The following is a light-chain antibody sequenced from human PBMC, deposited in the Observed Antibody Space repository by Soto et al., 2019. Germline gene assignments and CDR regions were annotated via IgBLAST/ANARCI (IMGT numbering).Light chain of an antibody. Sequence: QSVLTQPASASGSPGQSITISCTGTSSDVGGYNYVSWHQQHPGKAPKLIIYGVTNRPSGVSNRFSASKSGNTASLAISGLQAEDEADYYCSSYTTSSTYVFGTGTKVTVL. J-gene: IGLJ1*01. V-gene: IGLV2-14*03. CDR1: SSDVGGYNY. CDR2: GVT. CDR3: SSYTTSSTYV.